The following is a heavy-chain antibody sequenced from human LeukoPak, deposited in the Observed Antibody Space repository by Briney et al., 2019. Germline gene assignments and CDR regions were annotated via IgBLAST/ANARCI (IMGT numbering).Heavy chain of an antibody. V-gene: IGHV1-2*06. J-gene: IGHJ6*02. CDR1: GCSFTGYF. CDR3: ARGFSYAMDV. CDR2: INPNNGYK. D-gene: IGHD2/OR15-2a*01. Sequence: ASVKVSCKASGCSFTGYFSHWVRQAPGQARDWMGRINPNNGYKNYQGRVTLTRNTSISTAYMELSRLRSDDAAVYYCARGFSYAMDVWGQGTTVTVSS.